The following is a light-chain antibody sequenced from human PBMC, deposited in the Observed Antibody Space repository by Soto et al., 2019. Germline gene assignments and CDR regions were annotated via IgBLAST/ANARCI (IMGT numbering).Light chain of an antibody. CDR2: KAS. J-gene: IGKJ1*01. V-gene: IGKV1-8*01. Sequence: AILITQSPSSLSSSTVDIVTITLGASQGISSYLAWYQQKPGKAPKLLIYKASTLKSGVPSRFSGSGSGTEFTLTISSLQPDDFATYYCQHYNSYSEAFGQGTKVDI. CDR1: QGISSY. CDR3: QHYNSYSEA.